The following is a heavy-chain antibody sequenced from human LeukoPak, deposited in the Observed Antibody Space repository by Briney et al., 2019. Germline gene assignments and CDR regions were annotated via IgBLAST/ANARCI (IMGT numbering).Heavy chain of an antibody. V-gene: IGHV1-46*01. D-gene: IGHD1/OR15-1a*01. CDR2: INPSGDFR. CDR3: ARDYSGEWEQLTGWWFDP. Sequence: ASVKVSCKASGYTFGTYWTHWVRQAPGQGLEWMGIINPSGDFRSYAQKFQGRITVTRDMSTRTVYMELSDLRPEDTAVYYCARDYSGEWEQLTGWWFDPWGQGTLVIVSS. CDR1: GYTFGTYW. J-gene: IGHJ5*02.